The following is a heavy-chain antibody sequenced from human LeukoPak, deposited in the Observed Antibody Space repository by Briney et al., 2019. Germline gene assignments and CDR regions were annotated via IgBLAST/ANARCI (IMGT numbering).Heavy chain of an antibody. CDR1: GFTFSSYG. Sequence: GGSLRLSCAASGFTFSSYGMHWVRQAPGKGLEWVAFIRYDGSNKYYADSVKGRFTISRDNSKNTLYLQMNSLRAEDTAVYYCARGIYGSGSYYNLDYWGQGTLVTVSS. CDR2: IRYDGSNK. J-gene: IGHJ4*02. V-gene: IGHV3-30*02. D-gene: IGHD3-10*01. CDR3: ARGIYGSGSYYNLDY.